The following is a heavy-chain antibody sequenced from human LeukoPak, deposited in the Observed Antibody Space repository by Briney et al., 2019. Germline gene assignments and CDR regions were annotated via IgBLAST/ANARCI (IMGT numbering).Heavy chain of an antibody. CDR1: GYTFTGYY. CDR3: ARDPVYYDYVWGSYRYRGTNWFDP. Sequence: GASVKVSCKASGYTFTGYYMHWVRQAPGQGLEWMGWINPNSGGTNYAQKFQGRVTMTRDTSISTAYMELSRLRSDDTAVYYCARDPVYYDYVWGSYRYRGTNWFDPWGQGTLVTVSS. V-gene: IGHV1-2*02. CDR2: INPNSGGT. D-gene: IGHD3-16*02. J-gene: IGHJ5*02.